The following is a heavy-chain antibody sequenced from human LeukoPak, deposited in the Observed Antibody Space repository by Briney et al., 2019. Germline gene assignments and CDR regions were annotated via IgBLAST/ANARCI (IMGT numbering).Heavy chain of an antibody. Sequence: ASAKVSCKPSGYTFTGYYIHWVRQAPGQGPEWMGRINPNSGDTNYAQKFQGRVTVTRITSITTAYMELSSLRSDDTAVYYCARRDYGDYWGQGTLVTVSS. CDR2: INPNSGDT. V-gene: IGHV1-2*06. CDR1: GYTFTGYY. CDR3: ARRDYGDY. J-gene: IGHJ4*02.